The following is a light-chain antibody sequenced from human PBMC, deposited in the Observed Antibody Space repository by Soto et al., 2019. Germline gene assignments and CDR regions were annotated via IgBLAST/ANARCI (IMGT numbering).Light chain of an antibody. CDR1: QSVSSSY. V-gene: IGKV3-20*01. J-gene: IGKJ1*01. CDR2: GAS. Sequence: EIMLTQSPGTLSLSPGERATLSCRASQSVSSSYLAWYQQKPGQAPRLLIYGASSRATGIPDRFSGSGSGTDFTLTISRLEPEDFAVYYCQQYGSSPLTFGQGTKVKIK. CDR3: QQYGSSPLT.